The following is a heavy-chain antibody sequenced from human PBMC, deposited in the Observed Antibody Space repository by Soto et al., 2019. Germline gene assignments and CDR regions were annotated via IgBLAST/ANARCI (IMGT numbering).Heavy chain of an antibody. J-gene: IGHJ6*02. D-gene: IGHD2-2*01. CDR3: ARVLCSALSSSTSCPKFQTYYYYYYGMDV. Sequence: GGSLRLSCAASGFTFSSYGMHWVRQAPGKGLEWVAVIWYDGSNKYYADSVKGRFTISRDNSKNTLYLQMNSLRAEDTAVYYCARVLCSALSSSTSCPKFQTYYYYYYGMDVWGQGTTVTVSS. CDR1: GFTFSSYG. CDR2: IWYDGSNK. V-gene: IGHV3-33*01.